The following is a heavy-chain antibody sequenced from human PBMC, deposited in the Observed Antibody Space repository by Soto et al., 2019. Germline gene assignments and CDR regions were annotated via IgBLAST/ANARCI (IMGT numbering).Heavy chain of an antibody. D-gene: IGHD3-3*01. CDR1: GYTFTSYD. V-gene: IGHV1-8*01. CDR3: ARVLSWASYYDFWSGYYNYYYYGMDV. Sequence: ASVNVSCKASGYTFTSYDINWVRQATGQGLEWMGWMNPNSGNTGYAQKFQGRVTMTRNTSISTAYMELSSLRSEDTAVYYCARVLSWASYYDFWSGYYNYYYYGMDVWGQGTTVTVSS. CDR2: MNPNSGNT. J-gene: IGHJ6*02.